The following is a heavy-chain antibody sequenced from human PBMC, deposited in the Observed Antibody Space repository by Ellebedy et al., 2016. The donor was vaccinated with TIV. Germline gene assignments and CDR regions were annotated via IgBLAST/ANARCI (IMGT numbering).Heavy chain of an antibody. V-gene: IGHV3-11*06. CDR2: ISSSSSYT. CDR3: ARGSPGYSSSYFDL. Sequence: GESLKISCAASGFTFSDYYMSWIRQAPGKGLEWVSYISSSSSYTNYADSVKGRFTISRDNAKNSLYLQMNSLRAEDTAVYYCARGSPGYSSSYFDLWGRGTLVTVSS. CDR1: GFTFSDYY. D-gene: IGHD6-13*01. J-gene: IGHJ2*01.